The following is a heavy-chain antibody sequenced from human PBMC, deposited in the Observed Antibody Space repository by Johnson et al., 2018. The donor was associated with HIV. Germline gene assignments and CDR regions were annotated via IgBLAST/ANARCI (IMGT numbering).Heavy chain of an antibody. CDR1: GFTFSSYA. V-gene: IGHV3-23*04. J-gene: IGHJ3*02. CDR3: ARDREYGLAWGWALDI. Sequence: VQLVESGGGLVQPGGSLRLSCAASGFTFSSYAMSWVRQAPGKGLEWVTRISGSGGSTHYADSVKGRFTISRDNSKNTLYLQTNSLRGEDTAVYYCARDREYGLAWGWALDIWGQGTMVTVSS. D-gene: IGHD6-19*01. CDR2: ISGSGGST.